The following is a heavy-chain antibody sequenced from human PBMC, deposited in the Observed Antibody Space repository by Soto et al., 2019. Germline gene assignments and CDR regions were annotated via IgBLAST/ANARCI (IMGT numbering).Heavy chain of an antibody. D-gene: IGHD1-26*01. CDR1: GYTFINYG. CDR2: INPDNGNT. Sequence: QVQLVHSGPEVKKPGASVKVSCKTSGYTFINYGISWVRQAPGQGLEWMGWINPDNGNTNFAQRLQSRVTITEDRSTRTAYMELRSLRLDDTAMYYCARVGGAVVTADYWGQGTLVTVSS. CDR3: ARVGGAVVTADY. J-gene: IGHJ4*02. V-gene: IGHV1-18*01.